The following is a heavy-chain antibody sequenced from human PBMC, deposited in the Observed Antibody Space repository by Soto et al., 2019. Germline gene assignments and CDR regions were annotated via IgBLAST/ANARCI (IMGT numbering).Heavy chain of an antibody. D-gene: IGHD2-15*01. Sequence: PSETLSLTCTVSGGSISSGVYSWSWIRQHPGKGLEWIGYIYHSGSTNYNPSLKSRVTISVDTSKNQFSLKLSSVTAADTAVYYCARGGYCSGGSCDYDDAFDIWGQGTMVTVSS. J-gene: IGHJ3*02. V-gene: IGHV4-30-2*01. CDR1: GGSISSGVYS. CDR2: IYHSGST. CDR3: ARGGYCSGGSCDYDDAFDI.